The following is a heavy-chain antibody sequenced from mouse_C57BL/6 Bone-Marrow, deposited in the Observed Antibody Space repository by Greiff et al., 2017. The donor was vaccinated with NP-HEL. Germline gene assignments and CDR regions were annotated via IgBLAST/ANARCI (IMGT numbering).Heavy chain of an antibody. V-gene: IGHV2-2*01. J-gene: IGHJ1*03. Sequence: QVQLQQSGPGLVQPSQSLSITCTVSGFSLASYGVHWVRQSPGKGLEWLGVIWSGGSTDYNAAFISRLSISKDNSKSQVFFKMNSLQADDTAIYYCAADSPDWYFDVWGTGTTVTVSS. CDR2: IWSGGST. CDR1: GFSLASYG. CDR3: AADSPDWYFDV.